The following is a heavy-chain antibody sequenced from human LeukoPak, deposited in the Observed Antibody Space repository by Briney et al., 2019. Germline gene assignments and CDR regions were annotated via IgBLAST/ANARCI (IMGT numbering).Heavy chain of an antibody. CDR3: AKSVVGAAGDYHWYFDL. CDR1: GYTFTSYY. Sequence: ASVKVSCKVSGYTFTSYYMHWVRQAPGQGLEWMGIINPSGGSTSYAQKFQGRVTMTRDTSTSTVYMELSSLRSEDTAVYYCAKSVVGAAGDYHWYFDLWGRGTLVTVSS. J-gene: IGHJ2*01. CDR2: INPSGGST. D-gene: IGHD1-26*01. V-gene: IGHV1-46*01.